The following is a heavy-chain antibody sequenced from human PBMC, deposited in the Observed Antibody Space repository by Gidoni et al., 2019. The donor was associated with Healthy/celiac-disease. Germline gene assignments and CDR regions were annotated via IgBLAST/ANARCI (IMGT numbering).Heavy chain of an antibody. V-gene: IGHV4-31*03. J-gene: IGHJ6*02. D-gene: IGHD3-16*02. CDR1: GGSISSGGYY. CDR2: IYYSGGT. CDR3: ARDRDRGMDV. Sequence: QVQLQEPGPGLVKPPQTLSPTCTVSGGSISSGGYYWSWIRQHPGKGLEWIGYIYYSGGTHFNPTLKSRVTISVDTSKNQFSLELSSVTAADTAVYYCARDRDRGMDVWGQGTTVTVSS.